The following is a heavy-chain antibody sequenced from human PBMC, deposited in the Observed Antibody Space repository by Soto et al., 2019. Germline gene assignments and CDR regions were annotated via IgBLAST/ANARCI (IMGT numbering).Heavy chain of an antibody. V-gene: IGHV1-24*01. CDR1: GYTLTELS. CDR2: FDPEDGKT. D-gene: IGHD3-22*01. Sequence: ASVKVSCKVSGYTLTELSMHWVRQAPGKGLEWMGGFDPEDGKTIYAQKFQGRVTMTRDTSANTAYMELSSLRSEDTAVFYCAADYYDSSGYYPGLSYWGQGTLVTVSS. CDR3: AADYYDSSGYYPGLSY. J-gene: IGHJ4*02.